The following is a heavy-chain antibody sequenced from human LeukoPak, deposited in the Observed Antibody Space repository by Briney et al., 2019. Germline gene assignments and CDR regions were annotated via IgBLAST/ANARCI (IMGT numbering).Heavy chain of an antibody. Sequence: GGSLRLSCADSGFLFSNSWMAWVRQAPGRGLEWLANINQDGSAKTCVDSVKGRFTISRDNAKNSLCLQMNSLRAEDTAMYYCARDSGYNAFDYWGQGTLVTVSS. CDR1: GFLFSNSW. V-gene: IGHV3-7*05. CDR3: ARDSGYNAFDY. D-gene: IGHD5-12*01. J-gene: IGHJ4*02. CDR2: INQDGSAK.